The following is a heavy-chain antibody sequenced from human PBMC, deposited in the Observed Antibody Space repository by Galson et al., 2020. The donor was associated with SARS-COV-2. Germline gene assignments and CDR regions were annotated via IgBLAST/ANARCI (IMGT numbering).Heavy chain of an antibody. V-gene: IGHV1-8*01. CDR2: MNPNSGNT. CDR1: GYTFTSYD. Sequence: ASVKVSCKASGYTFTSYDINWVRQATGQGLEWMGWMNPNSGNTGYAQKFQGRVTMTRNTSISTAYMELSSLRSEDTAVYYCAKETYYGSGSYYGAPHFDYWGQGTLVTVSS. CDR3: AKETYYGSGSYYGAPHFDY. D-gene: IGHD3-10*01. J-gene: IGHJ4*02.